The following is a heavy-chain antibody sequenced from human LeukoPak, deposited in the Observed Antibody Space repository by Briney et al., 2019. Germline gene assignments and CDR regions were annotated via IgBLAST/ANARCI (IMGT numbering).Heavy chain of an antibody. Sequence: GGSLRLSCAASGFTFSTYSMNWVRQAPGKGLEWVSSISSSSDYIYYADSVKGRFSITRDNARNSLYLQMNSLRAEDTAVYYCASEHVAVPGENWGQGTLVTVSS. V-gene: IGHV3-21*01. D-gene: IGHD6-19*01. CDR3: ASEHVAVPGEN. CDR1: GFTFSTYS. CDR2: ISSSSDYI. J-gene: IGHJ4*02.